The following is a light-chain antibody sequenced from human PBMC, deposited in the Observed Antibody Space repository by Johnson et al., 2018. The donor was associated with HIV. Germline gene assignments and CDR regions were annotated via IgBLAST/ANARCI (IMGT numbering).Light chain of an antibody. Sequence: QSVLTQPPSVSAAPGQKVTISCYGSTSNIGKMDVSWYQQFPGTVPKLLMYENDKRPSGIPDRFSASKSGTSATLGITGLQTGDEADYYCATWETSPIPYYVFGSGTEVTVL. V-gene: IGLV1-51*02. CDR3: ATWETSPIPYYV. CDR1: TSNIGKMD. CDR2: END. J-gene: IGLJ1*01.